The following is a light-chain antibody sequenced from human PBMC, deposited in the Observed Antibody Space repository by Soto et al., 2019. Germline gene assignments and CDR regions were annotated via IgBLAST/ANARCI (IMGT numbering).Light chain of an antibody. CDR2: EVN. J-gene: IGLJ2*01. Sequence: QSVLTQPASVSGSPGQSITISCTGTSSDIGTYDLVSWYQHRPGKAPKLMIYEVNQRPSGVSNRFSASKSGNTASLTISGLQAEDEADYYCCSYAGSSIFVVFGGGTKLTVL. V-gene: IGLV2-23*02. CDR1: SSDIGTYDL. CDR3: CSYAGSSIFVV.